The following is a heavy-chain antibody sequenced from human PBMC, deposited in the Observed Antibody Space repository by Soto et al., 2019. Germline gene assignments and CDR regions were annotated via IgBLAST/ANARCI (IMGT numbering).Heavy chain of an antibody. CDR2: IYYSGST. Sequence: QVQLQESGPGLVKPSETLSLTCTVSGGSISSHYWSWIRQPPGKGLEWIGYIYYSGSTNYIPSLKSRLTISVDTSKNQFSLKLSSVTAADTAVYYCARVREYSSSHWYFDLWGRGTLVTVSS. CDR3: ARVREYSSSHWYFDL. V-gene: IGHV4-59*11. CDR1: GGSISSHY. D-gene: IGHD6-6*01. J-gene: IGHJ2*01.